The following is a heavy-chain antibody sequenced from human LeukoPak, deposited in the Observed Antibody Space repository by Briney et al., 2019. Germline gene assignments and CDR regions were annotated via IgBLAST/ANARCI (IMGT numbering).Heavy chain of an antibody. Sequence: GGSLRLSCAASGFTFSSYAMSWVRQAPGKGLKWVSAISGSGGSTYYADSVKGRFAISRDNSKDTLYLQMNSLRAEDTAVYYCAKASSGWAPFDYWGQGTLVTVSS. CDR2: ISGSGGST. CDR3: AKASSGWAPFDY. J-gene: IGHJ4*02. D-gene: IGHD6-19*01. CDR1: GFTFSSYA. V-gene: IGHV3-23*01.